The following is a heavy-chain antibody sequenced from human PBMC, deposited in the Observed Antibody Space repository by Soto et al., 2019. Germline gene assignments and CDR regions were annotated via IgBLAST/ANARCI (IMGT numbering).Heavy chain of an antibody. D-gene: IGHD5-18*01. V-gene: IGHV3-66*01. Sequence: EVQVVESGGGLVQPGGSLRLSCAASGFYVSGYYMSWFRQAPGKGLEWVSVIYRGGDIYYADSVQGRFTTSRDISRNSLDLQMNSLRAEDTAIYYCARDRRDGDTTWGQGVVVTVSS. CDR2: IYRGGDI. J-gene: IGHJ4*02. CDR1: GFYVSGYY. CDR3: ARDRRDGDTT.